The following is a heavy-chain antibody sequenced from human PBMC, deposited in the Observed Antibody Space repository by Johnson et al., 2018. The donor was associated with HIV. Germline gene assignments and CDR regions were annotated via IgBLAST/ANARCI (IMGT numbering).Heavy chain of an antibody. CDR1: GFTFGSYA. J-gene: IGHJ3*02. CDR3: AKDRSTGWYPAFDI. V-gene: IGHV3-30*04. CDR2: ISYDGDNK. D-gene: IGHD6-19*01. Sequence: QMQLVESGGGVVQPGRSLRLSCAASGFTFGSYALHWVRQAPGKGLEWVALISYDGDNKYYTDSVKGRFTISRDNSKNTVFLLLNSLRTEDTALYYCAKDRSTGWYPAFDIWGQGTMVTVSS.